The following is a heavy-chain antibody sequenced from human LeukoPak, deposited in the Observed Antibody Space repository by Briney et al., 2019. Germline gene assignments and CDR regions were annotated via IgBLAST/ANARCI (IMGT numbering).Heavy chain of an antibody. Sequence: SETLSLTCTVSGGSISSYYGSWIRQPPGKGLEWIGYIYYSGSTGYNPSLKSRVTISVDTSKNQFSLKLSSVTAADTAVYYCARSYDSRGYYYYGTDVWGQGTTVTVSS. D-gene: IGHD3-22*01. CDR1: GGSISSYY. J-gene: IGHJ6*02. CDR2: IYYSGST. CDR3: ARSYDSRGYYYYGTDV. V-gene: IGHV4-59*01.